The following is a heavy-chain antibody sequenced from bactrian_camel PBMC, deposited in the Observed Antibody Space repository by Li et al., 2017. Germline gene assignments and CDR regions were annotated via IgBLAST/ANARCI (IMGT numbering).Heavy chain of an antibody. J-gene: IGHJ4*01. CDR2: IFTSDDST. CDR3: AAHRLVCLGSRVFGEYDY. Sequence: HVQLVESGGGSVEAGGSLRLSCAASGYSYIVNCMGWYRQGIGEEREGVAAIFTSDDSTYYADSVKGRFNISRDNDKNTVYLQMNSLKPEDTGIYYCAAHRLVCLGSRVFGEYDYWGQGTQVTVS. V-gene: IGHV3S53*01. D-gene: IGHD3*01. CDR1: GYSYIVNC.